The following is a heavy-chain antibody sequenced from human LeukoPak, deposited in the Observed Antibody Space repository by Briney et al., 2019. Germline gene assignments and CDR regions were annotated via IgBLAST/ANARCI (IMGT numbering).Heavy chain of an antibody. CDR2: ISNVATL. CDR3: AREGYRDYYYGMDV. Sequence: GGSLRLFCAASGFTFRSYAMTWVRQAPGKGLEWVSEISNVATLKYADSVKGRFTMSRDNSKNMLYLQINSLRAGDAAVYYCAREGYRDYYYGMDVWRQGTTVTVSS. CDR1: GFTFRSYA. J-gene: IGHJ6*02. V-gene: IGHV3-23*01. D-gene: IGHD1-1*01.